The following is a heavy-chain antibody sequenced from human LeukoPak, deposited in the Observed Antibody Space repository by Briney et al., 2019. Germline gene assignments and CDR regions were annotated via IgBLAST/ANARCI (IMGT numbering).Heavy chain of an antibody. CDR3: AKVTEPYRPPTDFDY. Sequence: GSLRLSCAASGFTFSSYGMHWVRQAPGKGLEWVAVIWYDGSNKYYADSVKGRFTISRDNSKNTPYLQMNSLRAEDTAVYYCAKVTEPYRPPTDFDYWGQGTLVAVSS. CDR1: GFTFSSYG. CDR2: IWYDGSNK. J-gene: IGHJ4*02. D-gene: IGHD2-21*01. V-gene: IGHV3-33*06.